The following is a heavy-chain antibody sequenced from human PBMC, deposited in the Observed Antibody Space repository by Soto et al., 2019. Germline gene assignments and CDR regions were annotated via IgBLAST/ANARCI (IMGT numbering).Heavy chain of an antibody. V-gene: IGHV4-59*01. CDR3: VRGGGYHFGTDY. J-gene: IGHJ4*02. Sequence: PSETLSLTCTVSGDSIRGCYWSWIRQPPGKGLEWIGYIYSSGYTNYNPSLKNRGTISVDTPKKQFFLNLRSVTAADTALYYCVRGGGYHFGTDYWGRGLRVTVSS. CDR2: IYSSGYT. CDR1: GDSIRGCY. D-gene: IGHD5-12*01.